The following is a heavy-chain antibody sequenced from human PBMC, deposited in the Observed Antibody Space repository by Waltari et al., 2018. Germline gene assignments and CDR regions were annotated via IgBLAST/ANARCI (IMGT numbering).Heavy chain of an antibody. V-gene: IGHV4-39*01. Sequence: QLQLQESGPGLVKPSETLSLTCSVSGYSITSNRHYWGWIRQPPGQGLEWIGTLSYSGTTYISPSLKSRVTLSRDTSRNQLSLELGSVTATDTAMYYCATYIGASVGTAAFDVWGQGTMVNVSS. D-gene: IGHD5-12*01. CDR1: GYSITSNRHY. CDR2: LSYSGTT. CDR3: ATYIGASVGTAAFDV. J-gene: IGHJ3*01.